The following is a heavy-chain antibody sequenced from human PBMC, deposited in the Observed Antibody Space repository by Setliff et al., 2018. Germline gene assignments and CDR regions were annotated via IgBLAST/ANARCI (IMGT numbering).Heavy chain of an antibody. CDR1: GESIDSVATGNHY. V-gene: IGHV4-61*01. Sequence: PSETLSLTCIVSGESIDSVATGNHYWNWIRQPLGKGLEWIGHIFLTGSTDYDPSFRSRATISVDTSKDQFSLKLISMTAADTAVYYCARGRNIAARLLDSWGQGTLVTVSS. J-gene: IGHJ4*02. D-gene: IGHD6-6*01. CDR2: IFLTGST. CDR3: ARGRNIAARLLDS.